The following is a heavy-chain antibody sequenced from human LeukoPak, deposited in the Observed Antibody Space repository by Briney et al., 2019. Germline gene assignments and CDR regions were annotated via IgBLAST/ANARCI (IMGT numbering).Heavy chain of an antibody. CDR2: ISDTGATT. CDR3: AKASAARPGDY. CDR1: GFSFSTYS. V-gene: IGHV3-23*01. D-gene: IGHD6-6*01. Sequence: PGGSLRLSCAASGFSFSTYSMSWVRQAPGKGLEWVSVISDTGATTFYADSVKGRFTISRDNSKNTLYLQMNSLRAEDTAVYYCAKASAARPGDYWGQGTLVTVSS. J-gene: IGHJ4*02.